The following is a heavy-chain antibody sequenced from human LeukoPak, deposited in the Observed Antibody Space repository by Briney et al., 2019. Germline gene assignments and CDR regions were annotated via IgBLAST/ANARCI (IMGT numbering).Heavy chain of an antibody. CDR3: ARSTRHWYPPPYYRMDV. J-gene: IGHJ6*02. Sequence: GGSLRLSCAASGFTFSSYAMHWVRQAPGKGLEWVAVISYDGSNKYYADSVKGRFTISRDNSKNTLYLQMNSLRAEDTAVYYRARSTRHWYPPPYYRMDVWGPGTPVTVSS. V-gene: IGHV3-30-3*01. CDR1: GFTFSSYA. D-gene: IGHD6-13*01. CDR2: ISYDGSNK.